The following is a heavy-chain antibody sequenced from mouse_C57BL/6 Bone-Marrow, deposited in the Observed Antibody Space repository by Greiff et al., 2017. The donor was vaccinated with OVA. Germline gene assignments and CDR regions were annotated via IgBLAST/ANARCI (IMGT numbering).Heavy chain of an antibody. Sequence: VQLQQSGPELVKPGASVKISCKASGYTFTDYYMNWVKQSHGKSLEWIGDINPNNGGTSYNQKFKGKATLTVDKSSSTAYMELRSLTSEDSAVYYGARWDYYGSLWYFDVWGTGTTVTVSS. CDR3: ARWDYYGSLWYFDV. J-gene: IGHJ1*03. D-gene: IGHD1-1*01. V-gene: IGHV1-26*01. CDR2: INPNNGGT. CDR1: GYTFTDYY.